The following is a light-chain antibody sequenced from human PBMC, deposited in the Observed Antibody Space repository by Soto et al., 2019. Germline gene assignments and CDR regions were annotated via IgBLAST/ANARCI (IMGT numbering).Light chain of an antibody. CDR2: DVT. CDR1: SSDVGGYNY. J-gene: IGLJ2*01. Sequence: QSALTQPASVSGSPGQSITISCSGTSSDVGGYNYVSWYQQHPGKAPKLMLYDVTNRPSGVSNRFSGSKSGNTASLTISGLQAEYEADYYCSSYTCSSTLVIFGGGTKLTVL. V-gene: IGLV2-14*01. CDR3: SSYTCSSTLVI.